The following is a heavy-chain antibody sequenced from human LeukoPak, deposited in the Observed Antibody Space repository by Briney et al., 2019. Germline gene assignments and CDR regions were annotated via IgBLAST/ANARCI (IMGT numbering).Heavy chain of an antibody. V-gene: IGHV3-23*01. CDR1: GFTFSNYA. CDR2: ISGSGGNT. CDR3: ARFSSSWNYFDY. J-gene: IGHJ4*02. D-gene: IGHD6-13*01. Sequence: GGSLRLSCAASGFTFSNYAMTWVRQAPGKGLEWVSAISGSGGNTYYADSVKGRFTISRDNSENTLYLQTNSLRAEDTAVYYCARFSSSWNYFDYWGQGTLVTVSS.